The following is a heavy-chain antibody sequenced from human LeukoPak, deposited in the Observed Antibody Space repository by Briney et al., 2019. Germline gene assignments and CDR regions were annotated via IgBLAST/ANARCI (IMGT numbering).Heavy chain of an antibody. V-gene: IGHV3-23*01. Sequence: GGSLRISCAASGFTFSSYAMGWVRQAPGKGVECVSAISDAGGSTFYADSVKGRFTISSDNSKNTLYLQMNSLRAEDTAVYYCAKDGVEMATRGIDYWGQGTLVTVSS. CDR2: ISDAGGST. CDR3: AKDGVEMATRGIDY. D-gene: IGHD5-24*01. CDR1: GFTFSSYA. J-gene: IGHJ4*02.